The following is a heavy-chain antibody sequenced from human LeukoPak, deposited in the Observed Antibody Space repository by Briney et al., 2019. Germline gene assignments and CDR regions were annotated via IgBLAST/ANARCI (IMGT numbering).Heavy chain of an antibody. J-gene: IGHJ3*02. D-gene: IGHD5-12*01. V-gene: IGHV3-30*04. Sequence: GRSLRLSCAASGFTFSSYAMHWVRQAPGKGLEWVADISYDGSNKYYADSVKGRFTISRDNSKNTLYLQMNSLRAEDTAVYYCARDRGYDWPYGAFDIWGQGTMVTVSS. CDR2: ISYDGSNK. CDR1: GFTFSSYA. CDR3: ARDRGYDWPYGAFDI.